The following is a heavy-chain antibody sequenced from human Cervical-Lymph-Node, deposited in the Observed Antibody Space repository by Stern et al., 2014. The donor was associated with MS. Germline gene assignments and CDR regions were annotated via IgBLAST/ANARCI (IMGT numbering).Heavy chain of an antibody. CDR1: GFTFSRYW. Sequence: QLVQSGGGLVQSGGSLRLSCAASGFTFSRYWMHWVRQTPGKGLVWVSRINGDGRTTYYADSVKGRFTISRDNAKNTLYLQMSSLRGEDTAVYYCARIPNVADFGGGYWGQGALVTVSS. V-gene: IGHV3-74*02. CDR2: INGDGRTT. D-gene: IGHD4-17*01. J-gene: IGHJ4*02. CDR3: ARIPNVADFGGGY.